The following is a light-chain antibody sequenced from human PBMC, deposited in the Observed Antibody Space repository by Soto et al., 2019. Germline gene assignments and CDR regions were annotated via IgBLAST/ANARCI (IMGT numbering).Light chain of an antibody. V-gene: IGLV2-14*01. CDR1: SSDVGAHNF. J-gene: IGLJ1*01. CDR2: EVS. CDR3: NSYTNTAARV. Sequence: QSVLTQPASVSGSPGQSITISWTGTSSDVGAHNFVSWYQQHPGKAPKLMIYEVSNRPSGVSDRFSGSKSGNTASLTISGLQAEDEADYYCNSYTNTAARVFGTGTKVTVL.